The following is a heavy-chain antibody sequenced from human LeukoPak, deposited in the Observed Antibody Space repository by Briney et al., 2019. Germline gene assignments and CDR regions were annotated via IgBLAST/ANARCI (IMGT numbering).Heavy chain of an antibody. Sequence: GGSLRLSCAASGFTFDDYAMHWVRQAPGKGLEWVSGISWNSGSIGYADSVKGRFTISRDNAKNSLYLQMNSLRAEDTAVYYCARDSYDSSGYPFDYWGQGTLVTVSS. V-gene: IGHV3-9*01. CDR2: ISWNSGSI. CDR3: ARDSYDSSGYPFDY. D-gene: IGHD3-22*01. CDR1: GFTFDDYA. J-gene: IGHJ4*02.